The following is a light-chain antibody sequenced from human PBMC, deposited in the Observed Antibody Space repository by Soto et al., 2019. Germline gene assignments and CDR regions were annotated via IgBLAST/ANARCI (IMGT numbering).Light chain of an antibody. V-gene: IGKV3-11*01. J-gene: IGKJ3*01. Sequence: EIVLSQSPATVSLSPGERATISCRASQSVSSYLAWYKKPPGQAPRVLIYDASNRATGLPARFSGSGSVTDFTLPFRSLEPEDFAVDDCQQRSNWATFGPGTKLDIK. CDR2: DAS. CDR1: QSVSSY. CDR3: QQRSNWAT.